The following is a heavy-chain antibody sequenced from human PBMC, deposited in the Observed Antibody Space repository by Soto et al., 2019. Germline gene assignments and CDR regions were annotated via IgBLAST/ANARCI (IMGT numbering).Heavy chain of an antibody. CDR1: GYTFTSYA. CDR2: INAGNGNT. J-gene: IGHJ4*02. V-gene: IGHV1-3*01. CDR3: ARDSAHSAPNFDY. D-gene: IGHD1-26*01. Sequence: ASVKVSCKASGYTFTSYAMHWVRQAPGQRLEWMGWINAGNGNTKYSQKFQGRVTITRDTSASTAYMELSSLRSEDTAVYYCARDSAHSAPNFDYWGQGALVTVSS.